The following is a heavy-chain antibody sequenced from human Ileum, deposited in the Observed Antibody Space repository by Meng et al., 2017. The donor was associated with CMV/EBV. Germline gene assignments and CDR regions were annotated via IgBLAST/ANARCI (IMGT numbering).Heavy chain of an antibody. CDR3: AREGDDIGANGMDV. Sequence: ASVKVSCKASGYTFTGYYMHWVRQAPGQGLEWMGWINPNSGGTNYAQKFQGRVTMTRDTSISTAYMELSRLRSEDTAVYYCAREGDDIGANGMDVWGQGTTVTVSS. D-gene: IGHD3-10*01. V-gene: IGHV1-2*02. CDR1: GYTFTGYY. CDR2: INPNSGGT. J-gene: IGHJ6*02.